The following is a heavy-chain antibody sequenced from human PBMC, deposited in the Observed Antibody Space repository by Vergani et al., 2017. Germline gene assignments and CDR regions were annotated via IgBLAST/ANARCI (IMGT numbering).Heavy chain of an antibody. J-gene: IGHJ4*02. CDR3: GGGSDNYN. CDR1: GCTFSSHA. D-gene: IGHD5-24*01. Sequence: EVQLLQSEGAVVQPGGSLRLSCVASGCTFSSHAMSWVRQGQGQGLEWVSSMKNTGDSTHYADSVKGRFTISRDNSKNTLYLQMNSLRVEDTAVYYCGGGSDNYNWGQGTLVTGSS. CDR2: MKNTGDST. V-gene: IGHV3-23*01.